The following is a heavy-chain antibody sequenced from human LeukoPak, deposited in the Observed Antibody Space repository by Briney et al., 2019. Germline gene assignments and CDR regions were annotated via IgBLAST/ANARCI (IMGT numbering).Heavy chain of an antibody. J-gene: IGHJ5*02. CDR2: ISSSSSYI. Sequence: GGSLRLSCAASGFTFSDYYMSWIRQAPGKGLEWVSSISSSSSYIFYADSVKGRFTISRDNAKNSLYLQMNSLRADDMAVYYCASDGWYYTSWGQGTLVSVSP. CDR3: ASDGWYYTS. D-gene: IGHD6-19*01. V-gene: IGHV3-11*06. CDR1: GFTFSDYY.